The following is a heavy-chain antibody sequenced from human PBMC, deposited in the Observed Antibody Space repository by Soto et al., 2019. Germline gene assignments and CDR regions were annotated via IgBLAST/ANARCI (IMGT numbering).Heavy chain of an antibody. D-gene: IGHD2-8*01. J-gene: IGHJ4*02. CDR3: ARGGIVLMVYAVEHDY. V-gene: IGHV4-34*01. CDR2: INHSGST. CDR1: GGSFSGYY. Sequence: SETLSLTCAVYGGSFSGYYWSWIRQPPGKGLEWIGEINHSGSTNYNPSLKSRVTISVDTSKNQFSLKLSSVTAADTAVYYCARGGIVLMVYAVEHDYWGQGTLVTVSS.